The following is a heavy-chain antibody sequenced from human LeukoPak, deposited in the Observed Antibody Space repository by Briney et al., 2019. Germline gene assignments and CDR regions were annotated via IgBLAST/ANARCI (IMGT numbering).Heavy chain of an antibody. Sequence: GGSLRLSCAASGFTVSSNYMSWVRQAPGKGLEWVSVIYSGGSTYYADSVKGRFTISRDNSKNTLYLQMNSLRAEDTAVYYCARAPRGCSGGSCYNWFDPWGQGTLVTVSS. V-gene: IGHV3-53*01. CDR3: ARAPRGCSGGSCYNWFDP. CDR1: GFTVSSNY. D-gene: IGHD2-15*01. J-gene: IGHJ5*02. CDR2: IYSGGST.